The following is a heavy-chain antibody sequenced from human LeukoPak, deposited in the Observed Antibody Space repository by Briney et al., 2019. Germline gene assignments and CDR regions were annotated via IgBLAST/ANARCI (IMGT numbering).Heavy chain of an antibody. CDR1: GGSISSGGYY. D-gene: IGHD3-22*01. CDR2: IYYSGST. Sequence: PSETLSLTCTVSGGSISSGGYYWRWIRQHPGKGLEWIGYIYYSGSTYYNPSLKSRVTISVDTSKNQFSLKLSSVTAADTAVYYCARDRVDSSGYYHFDYWGQGTLVTVSS. CDR3: ARDRVDSSGYYHFDY. J-gene: IGHJ4*02. V-gene: IGHV4-31*03.